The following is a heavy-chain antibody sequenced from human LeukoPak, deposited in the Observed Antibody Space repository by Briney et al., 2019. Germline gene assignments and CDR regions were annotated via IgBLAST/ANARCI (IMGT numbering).Heavy chain of an antibody. D-gene: IGHD6-13*01. CDR2: IGGSGGST. CDR3: AKSSSWDVHDFDY. V-gene: IGHV3-23*01. J-gene: IGHJ4*02. Sequence: GGSLRLSCVASGFTFSPCSMNWVRQAPGKGLEWVSAIGGSGGSTYYADSVKGRFTISRDNSKNTLYLQMNSLRAEDTAVYYCAKSSSWDVHDFDYWGQGTLVTVSS. CDR1: GFTFSPCS.